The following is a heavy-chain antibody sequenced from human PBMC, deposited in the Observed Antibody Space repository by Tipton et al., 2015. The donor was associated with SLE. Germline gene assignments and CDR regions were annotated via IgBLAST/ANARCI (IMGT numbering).Heavy chain of an antibody. V-gene: IGHV4-30-2*01. J-gene: IGHJ4*02. Sequence: TLSLTCAVSGGSISSGGYSWSWIRQPPGKGLEWIGYIYHSGSTYYNPSLKSRVTISVDTSKNQFSLKLSSVTAADTAVYYCARVGGTGSFDYWGQGTLVTVSS. CDR2: IYHSGST. CDR3: ARVGGTGSFDY. CDR1: GGSISSGGYS. D-gene: IGHD3/OR15-3a*01.